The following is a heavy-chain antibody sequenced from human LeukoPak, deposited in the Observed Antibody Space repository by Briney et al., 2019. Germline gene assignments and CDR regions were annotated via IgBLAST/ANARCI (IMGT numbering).Heavy chain of an antibody. CDR3: AKANYYYDSSGLLDY. D-gene: IGHD3-22*01. CDR2: ISGVDGGT. Sequence: GGSLRLSCAASGFTFNNFPMTWVRQAPGKGLEWVSVISGVDGGTYYADSVKGRFTISRDNSKNTLYLQMNSLRAEDTAVYYCAKANYYYDSSGLLDYWGQGTLVTVSS. V-gene: IGHV3-23*01. J-gene: IGHJ4*02. CDR1: GFTFNNFP.